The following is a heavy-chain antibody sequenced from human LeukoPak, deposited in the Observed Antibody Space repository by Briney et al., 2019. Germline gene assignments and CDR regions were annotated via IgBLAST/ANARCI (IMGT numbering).Heavy chain of an antibody. D-gene: IGHD3-22*01. CDR1: GGSFSDYY. V-gene: IGHV4-34*01. CDR2: INQSGTT. J-gene: IGHJ4*02. CDR3: ARDYDSSGYYPFY. Sequence: PSETLSLTCAVYGGSFSDYYWSWIRQSPGRGLEWIGEINQSGTTDYNPSLKSRVIISTDTSKTQFSLKLSSVTAADTAVYYCARDYDSSGYYPFYWGQGTPVTVSS.